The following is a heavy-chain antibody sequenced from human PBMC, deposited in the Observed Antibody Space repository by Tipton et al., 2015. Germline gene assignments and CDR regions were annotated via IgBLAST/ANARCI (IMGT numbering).Heavy chain of an antibody. V-gene: IGHV5-51*01. J-gene: IGHJ4*02. CDR1: GYSFSTYW. CDR2: IYPGDSDT. CDR3: ARAGLDSSSSSDY. Sequence: VQLVQSGAEVKKPGESLKISCKSSGYSFSTYWIAWVRQMPGKGLEWMGNIYPGDSDTRYSPSFQGQVTISADKSISTAYLQWSSLKASDTAMYYCARAGLDSSSSSDYWGQGTLVTVSS. D-gene: IGHD6-6*01.